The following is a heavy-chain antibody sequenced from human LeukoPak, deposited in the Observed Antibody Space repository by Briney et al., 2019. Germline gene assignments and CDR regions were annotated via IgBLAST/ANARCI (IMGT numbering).Heavy chain of an antibody. Sequence: SETLSLTCTVSGGSISSGDYYWSWIRQPPGKGLEWIGCIYYSGSTYYNPSLKSRVTISVDTSKNQFSLKLSSVTAADTAVYYCAREFGVVTVYYDYWGQGTLVTVSS. J-gene: IGHJ4*02. V-gene: IGHV4-30-4*08. CDR2: IYYSGST. CDR3: AREFGVVTVYYDY. D-gene: IGHD3-3*01. CDR1: GGSISSGDYY.